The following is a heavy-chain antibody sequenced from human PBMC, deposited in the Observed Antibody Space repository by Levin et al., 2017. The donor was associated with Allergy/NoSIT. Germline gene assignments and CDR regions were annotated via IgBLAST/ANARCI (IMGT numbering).Heavy chain of an antibody. Sequence: QAGGSLRLSCTASKFTSRIYGTTWVRQAPGKGLEWVSAISGADGSTLYADSVKGRFTISRDTSNNTLFLDMNSLRADDTAVYYCVKGASMYGSSWYYDYFDSWGQGTLVTVSS. CDR2: ISGADGST. J-gene: IGHJ4*02. D-gene: IGHD6-19*01. V-gene: IGHV3-23*01. CDR3: VKGASMYGSSWYYDYFDS. CDR1: KFTSRIYG.